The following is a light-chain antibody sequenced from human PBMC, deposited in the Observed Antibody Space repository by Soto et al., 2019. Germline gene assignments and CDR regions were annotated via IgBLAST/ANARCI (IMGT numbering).Light chain of an antibody. CDR1: QSLSTTY. Sequence: ELVLTQSPGTLSLSPGEKVTLSCRASQSLSTTYLSWYQQKPGQAPRLLIYAASSRATGIPDSFSASWSGTDFALTIGRLEAEDSAVYYCLHYGYSPKTFGHGTKGYIK. CDR3: LHYGYSPKT. V-gene: IGKV3-20*01. J-gene: IGKJ1*01. CDR2: AAS.